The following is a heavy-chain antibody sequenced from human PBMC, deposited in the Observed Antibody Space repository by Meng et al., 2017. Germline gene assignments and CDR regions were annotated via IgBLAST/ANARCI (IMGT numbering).Heavy chain of an antibody. D-gene: IGHD3-3*01. Sequence: SETLSLTCTVSGGPIISGGYYWSWIRQHPGKGLECLGYIYYSGSTYYNPSLKSLVTISVDTSKNQFSQKLSSVTAADTAVYYCARGSPYYDFWSGPDAFDIWGQGTMVTVSS. V-gene: IGHV4-31*01. CDR3: ARGSPYYDFWSGPDAFDI. CDR1: GGPIISGGYY. CDR2: IYYSGST. J-gene: IGHJ3*02.